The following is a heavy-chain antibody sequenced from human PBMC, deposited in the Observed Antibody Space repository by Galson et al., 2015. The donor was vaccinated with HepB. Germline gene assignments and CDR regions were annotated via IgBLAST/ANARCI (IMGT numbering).Heavy chain of an antibody. CDR1: EFKFDDYA. Sequence: SLRLSCAASEFKFDDYAMHWVRPVPGKGLQWVSGTSWASRNIGYADSAKGRFTISRDNATNSLSLHMNSLTTEDTALYYCTKAAIAMAPPYDMDVWGKGTTVTVSS. J-gene: IGHJ6*03. CDR3: TKAAIAMAPPYDMDV. CDR2: TSWASRNI. V-gene: IGHV3-9*01. D-gene: IGHD6-19*01.